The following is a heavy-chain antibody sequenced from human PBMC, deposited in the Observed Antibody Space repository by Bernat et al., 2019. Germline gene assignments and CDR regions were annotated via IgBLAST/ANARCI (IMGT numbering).Heavy chain of an antibody. Sequence: QVQLQESGPGLVKPSQTLSLTCTVSGGSISSGDYYWSWIRQHPGKGLEWIGYIYYSGSTYYNPSLKSRVTISVDTSKNQFSLKLSSVTAADTAVYYCAREYYYGSGSYSFYFDYWGQGTLVTVSS. V-gene: IGHV4-31*03. CDR2: IYYSGST. D-gene: IGHD3-10*01. CDR3: AREYYYGSGSYSFYFDY. J-gene: IGHJ4*02. CDR1: GGSISSGDYY.